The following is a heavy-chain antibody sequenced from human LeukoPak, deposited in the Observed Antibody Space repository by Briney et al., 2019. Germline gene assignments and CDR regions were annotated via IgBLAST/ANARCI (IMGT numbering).Heavy chain of an antibody. CDR2: IYSGGST. CDR1: GFTVSSNY. Sequence: PGGSLRLSCAASGFTVSSNYMSWVRQAPGKGLEWVSVIYSGGSTYYADSVKGRFTISRDNAKNSLYLQMNSLRAEDTAVYYCARDSRAPGLDYWGQGTLVTVSS. D-gene: IGHD3-22*01. J-gene: IGHJ4*02. CDR3: ARDSRAPGLDY. V-gene: IGHV3-53*01.